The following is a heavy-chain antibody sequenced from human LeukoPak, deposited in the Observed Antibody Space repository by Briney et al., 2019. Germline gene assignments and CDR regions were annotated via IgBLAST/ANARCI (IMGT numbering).Heavy chain of an antibody. CDR1: GYSFTRYD. CDR3: CVRGRVES. Sequence: EASVKVSCKASGYSFTRYDINWVRQATGQGLEWMGWMNPYSGNSGYAQKFQGRVTMTRNTSISTAYMELSSLRFDDTAGDFCCVRGRVESWGQGTLVTVSS. D-gene: IGHD3-10*02. J-gene: IGHJ4*02. V-gene: IGHV1-8*01. CDR2: MNPYSGNS.